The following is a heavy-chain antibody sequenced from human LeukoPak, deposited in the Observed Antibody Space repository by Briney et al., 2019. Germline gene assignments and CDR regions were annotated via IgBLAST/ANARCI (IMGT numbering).Heavy chain of an antibody. CDR3: AREEVGGELLRLDY. CDR1: GYTFTGYY. V-gene: IGHV1-2*02. CDR2: INPNSGGT. D-gene: IGHD1-26*01. J-gene: IGHJ4*02. Sequence: GASVKVSCKASGYTFTGYYMHWVRQAPGQGLEWMGWINPNSGGTNYAQKFQGRVTMTRDTSISTAYMELSRLRSDDTAVYYCAREEVGGELLRLDYWGQGTLVTVSS.